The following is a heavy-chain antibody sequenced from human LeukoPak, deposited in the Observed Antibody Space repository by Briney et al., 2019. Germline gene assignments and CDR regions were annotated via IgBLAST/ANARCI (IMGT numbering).Heavy chain of an antibody. CDR1: GFTFSDYS. J-gene: IGHJ4*02. CDR2: ISSSSLYI. V-gene: IGHV3-21*06. D-gene: IGHD5-12*01. Sequence: PGGSLRLSCAASGFTFSDYSMNWVRQAPGKGLEWVSYISSSSLYINYADSVKGRFTVSRDNAKNSLFLQMTSLRAEDTAVYYCVREAYEYHFDYWGQGTLVTVSS. CDR3: VREAYEYHFDY.